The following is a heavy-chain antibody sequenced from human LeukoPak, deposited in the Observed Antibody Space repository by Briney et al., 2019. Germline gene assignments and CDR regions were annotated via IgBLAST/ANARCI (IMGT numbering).Heavy chain of an antibody. J-gene: IGHJ5*02. CDR3: AREHIVAVPAAISIWFDP. V-gene: IGHV4-34*01. D-gene: IGHD2-2*01. CDR2: INHSGNT. CDR1: GGSFSGYY. Sequence: SETLSLTCAVYGGSFSGYYWSWIRQPPGKGLEWIGEINHSGNTNYNPSLKSRVTISVDTSKNQFSLKLSSVTAADTAVYHCAREHIVAVPAAISIWFDPWGQGTLVTVSS.